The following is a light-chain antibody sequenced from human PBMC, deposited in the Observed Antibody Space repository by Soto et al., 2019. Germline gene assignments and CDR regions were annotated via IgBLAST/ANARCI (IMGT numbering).Light chain of an antibody. J-gene: IGKJ1*01. CDR3: QQYGSSWWT. Sequence: EIVLTHSPGTLSLSPGERATLSCRASQSVTSNYLAWYQQKPGQAPRLVIFGASSRATGIPERFSGSGSGRDLTVTISRLEPEDFAVYYCQQYGSSWWTVGQGAKVDIK. CDR2: GAS. CDR1: QSVTSNY. V-gene: IGKV3-20*01.